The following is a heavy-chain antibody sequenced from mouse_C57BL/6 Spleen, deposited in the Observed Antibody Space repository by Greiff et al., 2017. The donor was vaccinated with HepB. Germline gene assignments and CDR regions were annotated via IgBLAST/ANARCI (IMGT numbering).Heavy chain of an antibody. CDR3: ARSYYGYDGAN. V-gene: IGHV1-59*01. Sequence: VKLQQPGAELVRPGTSVKLSCKASGYTFTSYWMHWVKQRPGQGLEWIGVIDPSDSYTNYNQKFKGKATLTVDTSSSTAYMQLSSLTSEDSAVYYCARSYYGYDGANWGQGTLVTVSA. D-gene: IGHD2-9*01. CDR1: GYTFTSYW. J-gene: IGHJ3*01. CDR2: IDPSDSYT.